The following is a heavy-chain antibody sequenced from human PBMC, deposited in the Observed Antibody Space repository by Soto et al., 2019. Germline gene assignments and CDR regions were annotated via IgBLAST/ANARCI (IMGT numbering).Heavy chain of an antibody. J-gene: IGHJ6*02. Sequence: EVQLVESGGGLVQPGGSLRLSCGASGFTFRTYWLSWVRQVPGKGLEWVANINLDGSEKNYVDSVKGRFTISRDNAKNSLHLQMSSLRAEDTALYYCARDGSTSWYSYDYHGMDVWGQGTTVTVSS. D-gene: IGHD5-18*01. CDR2: INLDGSEK. CDR1: GFTFRTYW. CDR3: ARDGSTSWYSYDYHGMDV. V-gene: IGHV3-7*05.